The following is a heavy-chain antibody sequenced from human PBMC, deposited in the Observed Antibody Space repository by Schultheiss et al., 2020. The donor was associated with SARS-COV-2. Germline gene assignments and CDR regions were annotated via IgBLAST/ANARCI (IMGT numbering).Heavy chain of an antibody. CDR3: ARGGEYSGYDSLPV. Sequence: SETLSLTCTVSGGSISSYYWSWIRQPPGKGLEWIGYIYYSGSTNYNPSLKSRVTISVDTSKNQFSLKLSSVTAADTAVYYCARGGEYSGYDSLPVWGQGTTVTVSS. J-gene: IGHJ6*02. D-gene: IGHD5-12*01. CDR1: GGSISSYY. V-gene: IGHV4-59*01. CDR2: IYYSGST.